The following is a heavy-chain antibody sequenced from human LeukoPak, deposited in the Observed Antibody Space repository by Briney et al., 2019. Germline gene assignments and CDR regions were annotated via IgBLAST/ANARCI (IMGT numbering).Heavy chain of an antibody. CDR1: GGSISSYY. CDR3: ASTTVITRIDY. Sequence: SETLSLTCTVSGGSISSYYWSWIRQPPGKGLEWIGYIYYSGSTNYNPSLKSRVTISVDTSKNQFSLKLGSVTAADTAVYYCASTTVITRIDYWGQGTLVTVSS. V-gene: IGHV4-59*01. CDR2: IYYSGST. D-gene: IGHD4-17*01. J-gene: IGHJ4*02.